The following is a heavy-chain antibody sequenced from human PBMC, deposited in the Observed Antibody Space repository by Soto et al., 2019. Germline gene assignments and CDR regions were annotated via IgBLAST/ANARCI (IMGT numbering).Heavy chain of an antibody. J-gene: IGHJ4*02. CDR1: GGSISDFY. D-gene: IGHD6-6*01. CDR3: ARVGGLAARTFDY. CDR2: IYYSGST. Sequence: SETLSLTCTVSGGSISDFYWSWIRQPPGKGLEWIGYIYYSGSTNYNPSPKSRVTISVDTSKNQFSLNLRSMSPADTAVYYCARVGGLAARTFDYWGPGTLVTVSS. V-gene: IGHV4-59*01.